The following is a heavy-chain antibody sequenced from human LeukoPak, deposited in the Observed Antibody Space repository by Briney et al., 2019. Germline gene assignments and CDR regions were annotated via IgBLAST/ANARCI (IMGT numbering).Heavy chain of an antibody. D-gene: IGHD6-13*01. Sequence: SETLSLTCTVSGGSISSGDYYWSWIRQPPGKGLEWIGYIYYSGSTYCNPSLKSRVTISVDTSKNQFSLKLSSVTAADTAVYYCAREREIAAAGTIFDYWGQGTLVTVSS. CDR2: IYYSGST. V-gene: IGHV4-30-4*08. J-gene: IGHJ4*02. CDR1: GGSISSGDYY. CDR3: AREREIAAAGTIFDY.